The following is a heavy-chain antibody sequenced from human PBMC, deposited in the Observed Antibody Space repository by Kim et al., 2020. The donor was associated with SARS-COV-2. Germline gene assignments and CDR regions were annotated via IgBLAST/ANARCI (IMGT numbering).Heavy chain of an antibody. V-gene: IGHV3-48*03. D-gene: IGHD4-4*01. CDR3: ARGPNYSPFDY. J-gene: IGHJ4*02. Sequence: GGSLRLSCAASGFTFSSYEMNWVRQAPGKGLEWASYIIGSGTTIYYADSVRGRFTISRDNDKNSLYLQMNSLRAEDKAVYYCARGPNYSPFDYWGQGTLV. CDR1: GFTFSSYE. CDR2: IIGSGTTI.